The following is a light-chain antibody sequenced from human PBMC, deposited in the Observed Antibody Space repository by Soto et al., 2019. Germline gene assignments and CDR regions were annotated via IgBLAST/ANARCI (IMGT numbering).Light chain of an antibody. J-gene: IGKJ3*01. Sequence: EIVMTQSPATLSVSPGERATLSCRASQSVSSNLAWYQQKPGQAPRLLIYGASTRATGIPARFSGSGSGTEFTLTISSVQSEDFAVYYCQQYNNWPPPFTFGPGTKVDIK. CDR1: QSVSSN. CDR2: GAS. V-gene: IGKV3-15*01. CDR3: QQYNNWPPPFT.